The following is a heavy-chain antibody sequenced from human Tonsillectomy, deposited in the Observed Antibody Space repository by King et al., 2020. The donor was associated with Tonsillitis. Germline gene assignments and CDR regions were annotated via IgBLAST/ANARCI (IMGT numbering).Heavy chain of an antibody. D-gene: IGHD2-15*01. Sequence: VQLVESGGGVVQPGGSLRLSCAASGFTFSSYGMHWVRQAPGKGLEWVAFIRYDGSNKYYADSVKGRFTISRDNSKNTVYLQMNSLRAEDTAVYYCAKDSSGGGDYWGQGTLVIVSS. V-gene: IGHV3-30*02. CDR1: GFTFSSYG. CDR3: AKDSSGGGDY. J-gene: IGHJ4*02. CDR2: IRYDGSNK.